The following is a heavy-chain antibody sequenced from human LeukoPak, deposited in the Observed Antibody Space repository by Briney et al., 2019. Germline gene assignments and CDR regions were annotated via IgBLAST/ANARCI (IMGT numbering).Heavy chain of an antibody. D-gene: IGHD3-10*02. CDR3: AKDDASLLFGE. J-gene: IGHJ4*02. CDR2: ISPSGDIT. CDR1: GFTFSNHG. V-gene: IGHV3-23*01. Sequence: GGTLRLSCAASGFTFSNHGMDWVRQAPGKGLEWVSGISPSGDITYYADSVKGRFTISRDNSKNTLYLEVISLTAEDTAVYYCAKDDASLLFGEWSQGTLVTVSS.